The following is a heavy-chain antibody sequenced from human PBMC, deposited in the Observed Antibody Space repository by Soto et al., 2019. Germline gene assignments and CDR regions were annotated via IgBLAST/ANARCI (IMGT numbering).Heavy chain of an antibody. J-gene: IGHJ5*02. CDR2: IWYDGSNK. Sequence: QVQLVESGGGVVQPGRSLRLSCAASGFTFSSYGMHWVRQAPGKGLEWVAVIWYDGSNKYYADSVKGRFTISRDNSKNTLYLQMNSLRAEDTAVYYCARDLRNTVTNINWFDPWGQGTLVTVSS. CDR1: GFTFSSYG. V-gene: IGHV3-33*01. D-gene: IGHD4-4*01. CDR3: ARDLRNTVTNINWFDP.